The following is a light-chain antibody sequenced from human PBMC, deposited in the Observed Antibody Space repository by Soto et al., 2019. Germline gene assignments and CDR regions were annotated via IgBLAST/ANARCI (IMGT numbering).Light chain of an antibody. V-gene: IGKV1-12*01. CDR1: QDISSW. J-gene: IGKJ4*01. Sequence: DIQMTQSPSSVSASVGDRVTITCRASQDISSWLAWYQQKPGNAPKLLIYAASSLQSGVPSRFSGSGSGTDFTLTISSLQPGDFATYYCQQANSFPVTFGGGTKVEIK. CDR3: QQANSFPVT. CDR2: AAS.